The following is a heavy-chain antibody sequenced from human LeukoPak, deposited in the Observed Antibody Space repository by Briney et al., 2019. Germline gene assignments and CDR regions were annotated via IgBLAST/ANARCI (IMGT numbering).Heavy chain of an antibody. V-gene: IGHV3-30*02. CDR1: GFTFSSYG. D-gene: IGHD3-22*01. CDR2: IRYDGSNK. Sequence: GGSLRLSCAASGFTFSSYGMHWVRQAPGKGLEWVAFIRYDGSNKYYADSVKGRFTISRDNSKNTLYLQMNSLRAEDTPVCYCAKNGYYDSSGYYSASVDNWGQGTLVTVSS. J-gene: IGHJ4*02. CDR3: AKNGYYDSSGYYSASVDN.